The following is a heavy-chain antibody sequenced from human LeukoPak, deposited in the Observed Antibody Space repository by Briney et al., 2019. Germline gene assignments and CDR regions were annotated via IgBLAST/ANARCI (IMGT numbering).Heavy chain of an antibody. CDR1: GFTFSGYV. CDR3: AKGFYYPTYYFDY. V-gene: IGHV3-23*01. D-gene: IGHD3-22*01. Sequence: GGSLRLSCAASGFTFSGYVMTWVRQTPGKGLAWVSAISGSGGATYYADSVKGRFTISSDNSKHTLYLQMNSLRAEDTAVYYCAKGFYYPTYYFDYWGQGTLVTVSS. J-gene: IGHJ4*02. CDR2: ISGSGGAT.